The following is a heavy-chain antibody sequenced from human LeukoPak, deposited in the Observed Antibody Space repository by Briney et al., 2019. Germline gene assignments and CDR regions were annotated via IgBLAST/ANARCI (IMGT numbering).Heavy chain of an antibody. D-gene: IGHD2-2*01. J-gene: IGHJ5*02. V-gene: IGHV4-34*01. CDR2: INHSGST. CDR1: GGSFSGYY. Sequence: SETLSLTCAVYGGSFSGYYWSWIRQPPGKGLEWIGEINHSGSTNYNPSLKSRVTISVDTSKNQFSLKLSSVTAADTAVYYCARTSIVVVPAAHGYNWFDPWGQGTLVTVSS. CDR3: ARTSIVVVPAAHGYNWFDP.